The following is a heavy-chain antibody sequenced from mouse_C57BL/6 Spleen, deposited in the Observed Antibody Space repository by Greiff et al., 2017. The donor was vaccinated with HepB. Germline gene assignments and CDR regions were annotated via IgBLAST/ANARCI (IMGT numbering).Heavy chain of an antibody. CDR2: IDPSDSYT. J-gene: IGHJ1*03. V-gene: IGHV1-69*01. Sequence: VQLQQPGAELVMPGASVKLSCKASGYTFTSYWMHWVKQRPGQGLEWIGEIDPSDSYTNYNQKFKGKSTLTVDKSSSTAYMQLSSLTSEDSAVYYWARKGLGPYWYFDVWGTGTTVTVSS. CDR3: ARKGLGPYWYFDV. CDR1: GYTFTSYW. D-gene: IGHD4-1*01.